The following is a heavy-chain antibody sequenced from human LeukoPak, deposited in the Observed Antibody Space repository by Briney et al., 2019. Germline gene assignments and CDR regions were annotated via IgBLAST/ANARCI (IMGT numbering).Heavy chain of an antibody. J-gene: IGHJ5*01. D-gene: IGHD6-19*01. Sequence: SETLPLTCTVSGGSISGGTYYWGWIRQPPGKGLEWIGTVSYSGTTYYKSSLKSRVTISVDTSKNQSSLYLNSVTAADTAVYYCARHGGYIFLNWFDPWGQGTLVTVSS. V-gene: IGHV4-39*01. CDR2: VSYSGTT. CDR1: GGSISGGTYY. CDR3: ARHGGYIFLNWFDP.